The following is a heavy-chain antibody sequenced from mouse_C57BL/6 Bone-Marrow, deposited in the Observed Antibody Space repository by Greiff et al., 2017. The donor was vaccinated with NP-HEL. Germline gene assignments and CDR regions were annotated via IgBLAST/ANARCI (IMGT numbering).Heavy chain of an antibody. V-gene: IGHV3-6*01. CDR3: ARDHYYGSSPYWYCDV. CDR2: ISYDGSN. J-gene: IGHJ1*03. CDR1: GYSITSGYY. Sequence: EVQLVESGPGLVKPSQSLSLTCSVTGYSITSGYYWNWIRQFPGNKLEWMDYISYDGSNNYNPYLKNQISITRDTSKNPFFLKLNSVTTEDTATYYCARDHYYGSSPYWYCDVWGTGTTVTVSS. D-gene: IGHD1-1*01.